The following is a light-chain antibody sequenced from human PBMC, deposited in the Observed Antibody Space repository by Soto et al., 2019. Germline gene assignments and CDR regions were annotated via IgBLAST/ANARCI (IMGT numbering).Light chain of an antibody. Sequence: ELVLTQSPGTLSLSQGERVTLSCRASQSVGNNYLAWYQQRPGQAPRLLIYGASNRATGIPDRFSGSGSGTDFTLTISRLEPEDFAVYYCHQYAFSPLTFGGGTKVEIK. CDR3: HQYAFSPLT. CDR1: QSVGNNY. V-gene: IGKV3-20*01. CDR2: GAS. J-gene: IGKJ4*01.